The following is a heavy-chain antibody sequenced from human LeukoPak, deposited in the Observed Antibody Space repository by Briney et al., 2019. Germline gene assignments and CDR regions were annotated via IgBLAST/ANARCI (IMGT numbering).Heavy chain of an antibody. J-gene: IGHJ4*02. Sequence: SETLSLTCTVSGGSISSSSYYWGWIRQPPGKGLEWIGSIYYSGSTYYNPSLKSRVTISVDTSKNQFSLKLSSVTAADTAVYYCARRSSGSFDYWGQGTLVTVSS. CDR1: GGSISSSSYY. CDR3: ARRSSGSFDY. V-gene: IGHV4-39*01. D-gene: IGHD6-19*01. CDR2: IYYSGST.